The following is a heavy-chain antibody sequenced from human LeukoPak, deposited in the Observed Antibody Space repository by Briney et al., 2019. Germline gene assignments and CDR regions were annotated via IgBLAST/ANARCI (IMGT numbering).Heavy chain of an antibody. CDR3: AREEMATTYYYYGMDV. J-gene: IGHJ6*02. CDR2: IIPIFGRA. D-gene: IGHD5-24*01. Sequence: GSSVKASCKASGGTFSSYAISWVRQAPGQGLEWMGGIIPIFGRANYAQKFQGRVTITADESTSTAYMELSSLRSEDTAVYYCAREEMATTYYYYGMDVWGQGTTVTVSS. CDR1: GGTFSSYA. V-gene: IGHV1-69*01.